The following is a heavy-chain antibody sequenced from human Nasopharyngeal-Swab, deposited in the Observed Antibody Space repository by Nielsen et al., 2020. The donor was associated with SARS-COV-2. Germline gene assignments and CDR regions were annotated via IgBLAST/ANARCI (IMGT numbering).Heavy chain of an antibody. D-gene: IGHD3-22*01. CDR2: ISSSSSYI. V-gene: IGHV3-21*06. CDR3: TREWDSRGYYFPRFDY. J-gene: IGHJ4*02. CDR1: GFTFSSYS. Sequence: GESLKISCAASGFTFSSYSMNWVRQAPGKGLEWVSSISSSSSYIYYADSMKGRFTISKDNAKNSVYLQMNGLRAEDTAVYYCTREWDSRGYYFPRFDYWGQGTQVTVSS.